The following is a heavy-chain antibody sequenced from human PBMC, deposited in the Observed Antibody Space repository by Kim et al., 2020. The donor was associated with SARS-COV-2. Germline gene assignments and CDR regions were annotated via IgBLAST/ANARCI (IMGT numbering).Heavy chain of an antibody. J-gene: IGHJ4*02. V-gene: IGHV4-34*01. CDR2: INHSGST. CDR3: AVRGVRGVTDY. CDR1: GGSFSGYY. Sequence: SETLSLTCAVYGGSFSGYYWSWIRQPPGKGLEWIGEINHSGSTNYNPSLKSRVTISVDTSKNQFSLKLSSVTAADTAVYYCAVRGVRGVTDYWGQGTLVTVSS. D-gene: IGHD3-10*01.